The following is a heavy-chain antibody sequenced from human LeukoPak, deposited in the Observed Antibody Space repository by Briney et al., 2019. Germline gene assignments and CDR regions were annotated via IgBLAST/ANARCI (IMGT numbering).Heavy chain of an antibody. CDR1: GASVSSIGYS. D-gene: IGHD3-22*01. CDR3: ARNSYYDNSGEGAFDI. Sequence: SQTLSLTCGVSGASVSSIGYSWSWIRQPPGRGLEWIGYIYQSGSASYNPSLQSRVTISIDRSKNQFSLNLNSVTAADTAVYYCARNSYYDNSGEGAFDIWGQGTMVTVSS. V-gene: IGHV4-30-2*01. CDR2: IYQSGSA. J-gene: IGHJ3*02.